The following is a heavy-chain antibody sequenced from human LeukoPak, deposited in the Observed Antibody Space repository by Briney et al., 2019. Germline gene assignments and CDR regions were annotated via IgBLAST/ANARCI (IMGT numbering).Heavy chain of an antibody. CDR3: ARGATFRGTYYMDV. V-gene: IGHV4-59*11. CDR1: GGPIITHY. CDR2: NDYSGST. D-gene: IGHD3-10*01. Sequence: SETLSVTCIVSGGPIITHYWSWSRQPPGKGLECIGYNDYSGSTNYNPSLKSRVTISVDTSKNQFSLKLNSVTAADTAVYYCARGATFRGTYYMDVWGKGTTVTVSS. J-gene: IGHJ6*03.